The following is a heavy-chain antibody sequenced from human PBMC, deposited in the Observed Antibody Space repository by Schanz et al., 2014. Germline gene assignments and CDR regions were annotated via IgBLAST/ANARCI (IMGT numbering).Heavy chain of an antibody. V-gene: IGHV3-53*01. Sequence: PGGSLRLSCAASGFTFSDYYMSWIRQAPGKGLEWVSFVHPGGSTYYPDSVKGRFTISRDSSKNTLYLQMNSLRPEDTAIYYCAKNQYDDVDLSSFYFDFWGQGTLVTVSS. CDR3: AKNQYDDVDLSSFYFDF. CDR1: GFTFSDYY. D-gene: IGHD3-10*02. CDR2: VHPGGST. J-gene: IGHJ4*02.